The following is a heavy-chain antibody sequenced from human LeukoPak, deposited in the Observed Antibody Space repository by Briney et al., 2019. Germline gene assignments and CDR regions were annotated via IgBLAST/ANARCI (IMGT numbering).Heavy chain of an antibody. V-gene: IGHV4-39*01. CDR3: VRPDDNSFDF. D-gene: IGHD3-9*01. J-gene: IGHJ3*01. CDR2: IYETGST. Sequence: SETLSLTCSVSGGSLSSSGYYWGWIRRPPGRGLEWIGNIYETGSTNYNPSLKSRITISVDTSKNQFSLKLSSVTAADTAVYYCVRPDDNSFDFWGQGTMVTVSS. CDR1: GGSLSSSGYY.